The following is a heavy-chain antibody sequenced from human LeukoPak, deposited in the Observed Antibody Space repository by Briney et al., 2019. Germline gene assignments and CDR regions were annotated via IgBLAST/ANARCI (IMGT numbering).Heavy chain of an antibody. CDR2: ISSSSSYI. J-gene: IGHJ4*02. CDR1: GFTFSSYS. Sequence: PGGSLRLSCAASGFTFSSYSMNWVRQAPGKGLEWVSSISSSSSYIYYADSVKGRFTISRDNAKNSLYLQMNSLRAEDTAVYYCARDYSSDCSAEKTTWFGESSFDYWGQGTLVTVSS. V-gene: IGHV3-21*01. CDR3: ARDYSSDCSAEKTTWFGESSFDY. D-gene: IGHD3-10*01.